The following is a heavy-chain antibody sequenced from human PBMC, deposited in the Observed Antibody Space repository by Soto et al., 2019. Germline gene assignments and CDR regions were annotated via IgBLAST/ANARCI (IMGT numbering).Heavy chain of an antibody. CDR3: AREVWRTVTTAAGDHYHYDGMDV. D-gene: IGHD4-17*01. CDR2: ISGDGIST. V-gene: IGHV3-23*01. CDR1: GFTFSSFA. J-gene: IGHJ6*02. Sequence: EVQLLESGGGLEQPGGSLRLSCAVSGFTFSSFAVTWVRQAPGKGLEWVSGISGDGISTYYTDSVKGRFTISRDNSKNTLYLQMNSLRVEDTAVYFCAREVWRTVTTAAGDHYHYDGMDVWGQGTTVTVSS.